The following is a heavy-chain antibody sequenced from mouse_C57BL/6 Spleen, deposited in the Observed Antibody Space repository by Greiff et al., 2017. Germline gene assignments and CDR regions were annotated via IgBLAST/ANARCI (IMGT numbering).Heavy chain of an antibody. V-gene: IGHV1-78*01. CDR2: IYPRDGST. CDR3: ARANRGYAMDY. J-gene: IGHJ4*01. CDR1: GYTFTDHT. D-gene: IGHD4-1*01. Sequence: QVQLQQSDAELVKPGASVKISCKASGYTFTDHTIHWMKQRPEQGLAWIGYIYPRDGSTKYNEKLKGKATLTADKYSSNAYMQLNSRTSEDSAVYFCARANRGYAMDYWGQGTSVTVSS.